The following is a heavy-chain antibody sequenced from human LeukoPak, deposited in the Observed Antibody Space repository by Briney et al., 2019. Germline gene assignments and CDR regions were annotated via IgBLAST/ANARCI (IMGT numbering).Heavy chain of an antibody. Sequence: PGGSLRLSCAASGFTFSSYWMSWVRQAPGKGLEWVANINQDGSEKYYVDSVRGRFTISRDNAKNSLYLQMNRLRAEDTALYYCARISSTWGSDFDYWGQGTLVTVSS. CDR2: INQDGSEK. V-gene: IGHV3-7*01. D-gene: IGHD7-27*01. J-gene: IGHJ4*02. CDR3: ARISSTWGSDFDY. CDR1: GFTFSSYW.